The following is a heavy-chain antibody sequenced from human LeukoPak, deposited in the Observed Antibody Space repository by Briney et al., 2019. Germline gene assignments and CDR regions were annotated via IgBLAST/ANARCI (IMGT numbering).Heavy chain of an antibody. CDR1: GFTFSSYW. Sequence: GGSLRLSCAASGFTFSSYWMHWVRQAPGKGLVWVSRINSDGSSTSYADSVKGRFTISRDNAKNTLYLQMNSLRAEDTAVYYCARGGASGSYPFDAFDIWGQGTMVTVSS. CDR2: INSDGSST. D-gene: IGHD1-26*01. J-gene: IGHJ3*02. V-gene: IGHV3-74*01. CDR3: ARGGASGSYPFDAFDI.